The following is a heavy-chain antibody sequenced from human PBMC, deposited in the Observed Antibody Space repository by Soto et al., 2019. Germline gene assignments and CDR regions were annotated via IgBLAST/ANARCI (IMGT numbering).Heavy chain of an antibody. CDR1: GFTFSDYY. Sequence: PGGSLRLSCAASGFTFSDYYMSWIRQAPGKGLECISYISSSGSTMYYADSVKGRFTISRDNANNSLYLQMNSLRAEDTAVYYCARALPSFYKTEEYYFYNWGQGTLVTVSS. D-gene: IGHD3-10*01. CDR2: ISSSGSTM. J-gene: IGHJ4*02. CDR3: ARALPSFYKTEEYYFYN. V-gene: IGHV3-11*01.